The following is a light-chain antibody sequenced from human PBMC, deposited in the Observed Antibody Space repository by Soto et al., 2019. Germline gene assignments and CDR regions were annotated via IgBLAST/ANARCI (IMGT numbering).Light chain of an antibody. V-gene: IGKV1-39*01. CDR2: AAS. CDR3: QQSYSTPAT. Sequence: DIQMTQSPSSLSASVGDRVTITCRASQNISSYLNWYQQKPGKAPKLLIYAASSLQSGVPSRFSGSGSGTDFTLIISSLQPEDFATYYCQQSYSTPATFGGGTKVDIK. J-gene: IGKJ4*01. CDR1: QNISSY.